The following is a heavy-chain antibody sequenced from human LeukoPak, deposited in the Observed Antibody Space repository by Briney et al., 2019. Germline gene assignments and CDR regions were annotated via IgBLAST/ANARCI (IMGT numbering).Heavy chain of an antibody. CDR2: INSDGSTT. J-gene: IGHJ4*02. CDR3: AREDSGRYSLIDY. Sequence: GALKLSCGGSGFTLRNYWVHWVRQAPGKGPLWVSRINSDGSTTNYADSVKGRFTISRDNAKNTLFLQMNSLRAEDTAVYYCAREDSGRYSLIDYWGQGTLVTVSS. CDR1: GFTLRNYW. V-gene: IGHV3-74*01. D-gene: IGHD1-26*01.